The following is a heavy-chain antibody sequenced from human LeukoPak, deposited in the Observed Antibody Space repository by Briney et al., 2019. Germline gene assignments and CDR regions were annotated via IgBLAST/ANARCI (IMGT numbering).Heavy chain of an antibody. CDR3: ATLVITMVRGVFDY. D-gene: IGHD3-10*01. CDR1: GYTFTGYY. CDR2: FDPEDGET. Sequence: ASVKVSCKASGYTFTGYYMHWVRQAPGKGLEWMGGFDPEDGETIYAQKFQGRVTMTEDTSTDTAYMELSSLRSEDTAVYYCATLVITMVRGVFDYWGQGTLVTVSS. V-gene: IGHV1-24*01. J-gene: IGHJ4*02.